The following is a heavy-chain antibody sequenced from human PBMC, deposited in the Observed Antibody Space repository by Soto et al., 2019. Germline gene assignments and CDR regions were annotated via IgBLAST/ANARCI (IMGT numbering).Heavy chain of an antibody. D-gene: IGHD1-1*01. Sequence: QLQLQESGPGLVKPSGTLSLTCTVSGGSISSSPYYWGWIRQPPGKGLEWIGNIYYNGNTFYNPSLKSRVTISIDTSKNQFSLKLSSVTAADTAVYYCARHGPLSNNWNQLDYWGQGTLVTVSS. CDR3: ARHGPLSNNWNQLDY. V-gene: IGHV4-39*01. CDR2: IYYNGNT. J-gene: IGHJ4*02. CDR1: GGSISSSPYY.